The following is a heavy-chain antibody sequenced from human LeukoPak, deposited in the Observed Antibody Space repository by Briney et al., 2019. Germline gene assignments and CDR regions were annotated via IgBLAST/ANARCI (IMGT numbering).Heavy chain of an antibody. J-gene: IGHJ6*02. V-gene: IGHV1-18*01. Sequence: ASVKVSCKASGYTFTSYGISWVRQAPGQGLEWMGWISAYNGNTNYAQKLQGRVTMTTDTSTSTAYMELRSLRSDDTAVYYCARDTAANDYGGNSYYYYGMDVWGQGTTVTVSS. CDR1: GYTFTSYG. CDR2: ISAYNGNT. D-gene: IGHD4-17*01. CDR3: ARDTAANDYGGNSYYYYGMDV.